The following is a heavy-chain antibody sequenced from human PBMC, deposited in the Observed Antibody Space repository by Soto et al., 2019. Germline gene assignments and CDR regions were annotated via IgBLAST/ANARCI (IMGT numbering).Heavy chain of an antibody. CDR3: ARGKYSSSWYPWFDP. D-gene: IGHD6-13*01. Sequence: QVQLVQSGAEVKKPGASVKVSCKASGYTFISYGISWVRQAPGQGLEWTGWISAYNGNTKYAQKLQGRVFMTTDTPTKIANMELRGLRSGDTAVYYCARGKYSSSWYPWFDPWGQGTLVTVSS. J-gene: IGHJ5*02. V-gene: IGHV1-18*01. CDR1: GYTFISYG. CDR2: ISAYNGNT.